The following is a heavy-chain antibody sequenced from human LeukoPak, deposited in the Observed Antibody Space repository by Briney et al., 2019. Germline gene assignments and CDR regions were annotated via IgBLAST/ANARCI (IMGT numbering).Heavy chain of an antibody. Sequence: SETLSLTCTVSDGSISSYYWSWIRQPPGKGLEWIGYIYYSGSTNYNPSLKSRVTISVDTSKNQFSLKLSSVTAADTAVYYCARAAYCGGDCFRRGFDYWGQGTLVTVSS. J-gene: IGHJ4*02. CDR1: DGSISSYY. CDR3: ARAAYCGGDCFRRGFDY. CDR2: IYYSGST. V-gene: IGHV4-59*01. D-gene: IGHD2-21*02.